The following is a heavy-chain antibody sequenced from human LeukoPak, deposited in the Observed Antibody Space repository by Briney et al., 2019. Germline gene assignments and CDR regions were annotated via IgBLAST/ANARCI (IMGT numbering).Heavy chain of an antibody. D-gene: IGHD3-10*01. V-gene: IGHV4-30-4*01. CDR3: ARHETKFEYYYGSGSFGYYYSYMDV. CDR1: GGSISSGDYY. Sequence: PSETLSLTCTVSGGSISSGDYYWSWIRQPPGKGLEWIGYIYYSGSTYYNPSLKSRVTISVDTSKNQFSLKLSSVTAADTAVYYCARHETKFEYYYGSGSFGYYYSYMDVWGKGPTVTVSS. CDR2: IYYSGST. J-gene: IGHJ6*03.